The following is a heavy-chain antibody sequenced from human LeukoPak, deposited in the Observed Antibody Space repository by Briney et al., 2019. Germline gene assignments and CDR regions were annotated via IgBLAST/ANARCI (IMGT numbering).Heavy chain of an antibody. CDR3: MTASRSSSWPPPT. Sequence: PGGSLRLSCAASGFTFSSYWMNWVRQAPGKGLEWVANIKQDGSEKKYVDSVKGRFTISRDNAKNSLYLQMYSLRAEDTAMYYCMTASRSSSWPPPTWGQGTLVTVSS. D-gene: IGHD6-13*01. CDR2: IKQDGSEK. J-gene: IGHJ5*02. V-gene: IGHV3-7*01. CDR1: GFTFSSYW.